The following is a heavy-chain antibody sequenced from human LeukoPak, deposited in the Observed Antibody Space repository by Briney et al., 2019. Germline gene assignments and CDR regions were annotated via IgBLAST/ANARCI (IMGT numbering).Heavy chain of an antibody. V-gene: IGHV3-23*01. J-gene: IGHJ4*02. Sequence: PGGSLRLSCAASGFTFSSYAMSWVRQAPGKGLEWVSAIGGSAGSTFYADSVKGRFTISRDNSKNTLYLQMNSLRAEDTAVYYCATLLGYCSGGSCYRLTDFDYWGQGILVTVSS. CDR1: GFTFSSYA. D-gene: IGHD2-15*01. CDR2: IGGSAGST. CDR3: ATLLGYCSGGSCYRLTDFDY.